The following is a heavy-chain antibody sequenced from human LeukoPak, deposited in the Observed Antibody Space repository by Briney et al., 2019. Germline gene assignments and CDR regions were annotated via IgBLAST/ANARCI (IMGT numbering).Heavy chain of an antibody. Sequence: PSQTLSLTCTVSGGSISSGYSWTWIRQPAGKGLEWIGYIYYSGSTNYNPSLKSRVTISVDTSKNQFSLKLSSVTAADTAVYYCARATSSGWYRGNYFDYWGQGTLVTVSS. D-gene: IGHD6-19*01. J-gene: IGHJ4*02. V-gene: IGHV4-61*10. CDR3: ARATSSGWYRGNYFDY. CDR1: GGSISSGYS. CDR2: IYYSGST.